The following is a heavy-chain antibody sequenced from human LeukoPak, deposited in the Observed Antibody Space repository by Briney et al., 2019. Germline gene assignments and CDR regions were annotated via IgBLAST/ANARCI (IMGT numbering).Heavy chain of an antibody. CDR2: LNPNSGGT. V-gene: IGHV1-2*06. CDR3: ARQGMWGAFDF. CDR1: GYTFTGYY. Sequence: ASVKVSCKASGYTFTGYYMHWVRQAPGQGLEWMGRLNPNSGGTNYAQKFQGRVTMTRDTSISTAYMELSRLRSDDTAIYYCARQGMWGAFDFWGQGTMVTVSS. D-gene: IGHD1-26*01. J-gene: IGHJ3*01.